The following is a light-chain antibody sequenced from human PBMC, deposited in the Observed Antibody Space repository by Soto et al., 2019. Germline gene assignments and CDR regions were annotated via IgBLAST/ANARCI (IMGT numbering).Light chain of an antibody. CDR2: GAS. CDR1: QSVSNNY. J-gene: IGKJ1*01. V-gene: IGKV3-20*01. Sequence: VVLSQSGGAVSLSPGERATLYCRASQSVSNNYLAWYQQKPGQAPRLLIYGASNRATGIPDRFSGSGSGTDFTLTISRLEPEDFAVYYCQQYGSSGTFGQGTKV. CDR3: QQYGSSGT.